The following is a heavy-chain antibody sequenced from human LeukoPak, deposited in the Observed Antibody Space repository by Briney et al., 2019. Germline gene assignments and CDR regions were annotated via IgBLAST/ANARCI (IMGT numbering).Heavy chain of an antibody. J-gene: IGHJ4*02. Sequence: SQTLSLTCTVSGGAISSSGYYWTWIRQHPGKGLEWIGCIYYSGTTYYNPSLKSRVTISVDTSKNQFSLKLSSVTAADTAVYYCARTLDSSGYYGSFDQWGQGTLVTVSS. V-gene: IGHV4-31*03. CDR1: GGAISSSGYY. CDR3: ARTLDSSGYYGSFDQ. D-gene: IGHD3-22*01. CDR2: IYYSGTT.